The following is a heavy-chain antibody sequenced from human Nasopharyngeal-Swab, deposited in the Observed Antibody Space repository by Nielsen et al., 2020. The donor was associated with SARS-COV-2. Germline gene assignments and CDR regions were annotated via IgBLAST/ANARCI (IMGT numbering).Heavy chain of an antibody. D-gene: IGHD3-22*01. Sequence: GESLKISCAASGFTFSDYYMSWIRQAPGKGLEWVSYISSSGSTIYYADSVKGRFTISRDNAKNSLYLQMNSLRAEDTAVYYCARDCDDSSGSAYYYGMDVWGQGTTVTVS. CDR2: ISSSGSTI. V-gene: IGHV3-11*01. CDR1: GFTFSDYY. J-gene: IGHJ6*02. CDR3: ARDCDDSSGSAYYYGMDV.